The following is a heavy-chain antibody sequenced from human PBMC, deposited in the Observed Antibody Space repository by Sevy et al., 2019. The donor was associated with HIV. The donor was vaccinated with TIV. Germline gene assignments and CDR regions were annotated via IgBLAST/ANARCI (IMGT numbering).Heavy chain of an antibody. J-gene: IGHJ1*01. CDR3: VIEIESGGANF. CDR2: MTMYSGSE. D-gene: IGHD2-21*01. Sequence: GGSLRLSCTASGLILRDRAMHWVRQTPGKGLEWVSGMTMYSGSEDYADFVKGRFTISRDNAKNSLNLQMDSLTLEDTALYYCVIEIESGGANFWGQGTLVTGSS. V-gene: IGHV3-9*01. CDR1: GLILRDRA.